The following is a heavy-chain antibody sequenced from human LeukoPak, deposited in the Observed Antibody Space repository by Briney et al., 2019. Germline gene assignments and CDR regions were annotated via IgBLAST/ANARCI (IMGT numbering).Heavy chain of an antibody. Sequence: GGSLRLSCAASGFTFSSYEMNWVRRAPGKGLEWVSYISSSGSSIYYADSVKGRFTISRDNAKNSLYLQMNSLRAEDTAVYYCARIAWIQLDFDYWGQGTLVTVSS. CDR2: ISSSGSSI. V-gene: IGHV3-48*03. D-gene: IGHD5-18*01. J-gene: IGHJ4*02. CDR3: ARIAWIQLDFDY. CDR1: GFTFSSYE.